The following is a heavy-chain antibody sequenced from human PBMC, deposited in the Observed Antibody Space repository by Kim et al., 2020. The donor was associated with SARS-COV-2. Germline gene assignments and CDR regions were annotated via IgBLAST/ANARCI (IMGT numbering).Heavy chain of an antibody. V-gene: IGHV1-69*13. CDR2: IIPVSATT. CDR1: GGTFRTYA. Sequence: SVKVSCKASGGTFRTYAISWVRQAPGQGLEWMGGIIPVSATTNYAQKFQGRVTITADESTSTAYMVLNSLRSEDTAVYYCARAVAGPLLPFDFWGQGTLVTVSS. D-gene: IGHD6-19*01. J-gene: IGHJ4*02. CDR3: ARAVAGPLLPFDF.